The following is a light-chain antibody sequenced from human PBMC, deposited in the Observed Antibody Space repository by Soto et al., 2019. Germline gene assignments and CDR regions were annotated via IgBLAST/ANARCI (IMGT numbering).Light chain of an antibody. Sequence: QSVLTQPPSVSGAPGQTVTISCTGSSSNIGARYHVHWYQFLPGTAPKLLIYGDMNRPSGVPGRFSGSKSGTSASLVITGLQADDEGDYYCQTYDNSLSGSSVFGSGTKLTVL. CDR2: GDM. CDR3: QTYDNSLSGSSV. V-gene: IGLV1-40*01. J-gene: IGLJ1*01. CDR1: SSNIGARYH.